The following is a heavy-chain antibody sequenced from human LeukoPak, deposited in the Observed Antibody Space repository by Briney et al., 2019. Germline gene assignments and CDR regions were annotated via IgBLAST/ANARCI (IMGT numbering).Heavy chain of an antibody. CDR1: GFTFSTYW. Sequence: GGSLRLSCAASGFTFSTYWMHWVRHAPGKGLVWVARIRPEGTTTAYAGSVKGRFTISRDNAKNTLFLQMNSLSAEDTAVYYCARDLDWILFDYWGQGTLVTVSS. D-gene: IGHD3-9*01. CDR2: IRPEGTTT. V-gene: IGHV3-74*03. CDR3: ARDLDWILFDY. J-gene: IGHJ4*02.